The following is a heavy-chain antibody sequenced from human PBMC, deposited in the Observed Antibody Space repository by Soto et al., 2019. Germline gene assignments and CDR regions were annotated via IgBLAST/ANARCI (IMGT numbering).Heavy chain of an antibody. CDR2: IYNSGNT. V-gene: IGHV4-4*07. J-gene: IGHJ6*02. CDR3: ARDGVGPHGMDV. D-gene: IGHD2-8*01. CDR1: GVSVTSYY. Sequence: PSETLSLTCTVSGVSVTSYYCIFIRQPSVKGLDWIVRIYNSGNTDYNPSLKSRVTMLLDTSKNQLSLRLTSVTAADTAVYYCARDGVGPHGMDVWGQGTTVTVSS.